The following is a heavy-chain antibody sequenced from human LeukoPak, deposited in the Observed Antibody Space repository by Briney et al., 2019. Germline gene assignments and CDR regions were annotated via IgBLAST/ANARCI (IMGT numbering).Heavy chain of an antibody. J-gene: IGHJ4*02. V-gene: IGHV3-21*01. D-gene: IGHD5-12*01. CDR3: ARDLESTWIRSPGGADY. CDR1: GFTFSSYS. CDR2: ISSSSSYI. Sequence: GGSLRLSCAASGFTFSSYSMNWVRQAPGKGLEWVSSISSSSSYIYYADSVKGRFTISRDNAKNSLYPQMNSLRAEDTAVYYCARDLESTWIRSPGGADYWGQGTLVTVSS.